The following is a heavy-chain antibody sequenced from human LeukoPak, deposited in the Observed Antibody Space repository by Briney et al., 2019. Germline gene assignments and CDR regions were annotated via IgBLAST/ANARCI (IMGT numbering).Heavy chain of an antibody. CDR2: IIPILGIA. CDR3: ARDSSTVTTFGSYGMDV. V-gene: IGHV1-69*04. CDR1: GGTFSSYA. Sequence: SVKVSCKASGGTFSSYAISWVRQAPGQGLEWMGRIIPILGIANYAQKFQGRVTITADKSTSTAYMELSSLRSEDTAVYYCARDSSTVTTFGSYGMDVWGQGTTVTVSS. D-gene: IGHD4-17*01. J-gene: IGHJ6*02.